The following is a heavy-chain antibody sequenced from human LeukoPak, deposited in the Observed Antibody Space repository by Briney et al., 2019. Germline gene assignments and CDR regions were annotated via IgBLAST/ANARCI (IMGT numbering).Heavy chain of an antibody. J-gene: IGHJ6*03. D-gene: IGHD1-26*01. V-gene: IGHV4-34*01. CDR1: GGSFSGYY. CDR2: INHRGST. CDR3: ARASTAYYYYYMDV. Sequence: SETLSLTCAVYGGSFSGYYWSWIRQPPGKGLEWIGEINHRGSTNYNPSLKSRVTISVDTSKNQFSLKLSSVTAADTAVYYCARASTAYYYYYMDVWGKGTTVTVSS.